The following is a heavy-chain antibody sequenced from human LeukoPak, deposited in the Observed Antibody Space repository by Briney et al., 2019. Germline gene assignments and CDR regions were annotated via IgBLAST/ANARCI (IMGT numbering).Heavy chain of an antibody. CDR2: IYTTGST. V-gene: IGHV4-4*07. Sequence: SKTLSLTCSVSGGSIRSYFWSWIRQSAGKGLEHIGRIYTTGSTNYNPPLRSRVTMSVDTSKNQFSLNLKSVNAADTAVYYCARAGYTSTWTFDYWGQGILVTVSS. D-gene: IGHD6-13*01. J-gene: IGHJ4*02. CDR1: GGSIRSYF. CDR3: ARAGYTSTWTFDY.